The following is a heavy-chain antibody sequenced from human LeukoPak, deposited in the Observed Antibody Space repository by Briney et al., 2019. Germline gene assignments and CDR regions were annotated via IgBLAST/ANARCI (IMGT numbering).Heavy chain of an antibody. D-gene: IGHD4-17*01. Sequence: PGESLRLSCAASGFTFITYAMNWVRQAPGKGLEWVSGISGSGGGTFYADSVKGRFTISRDNSKNTAYLQMNSLRAEDTAVYYCARDLDTVTNGYWGQGTLVTVSS. CDR1: GFTFITYA. V-gene: IGHV3-23*01. CDR3: ARDLDTVTNGY. J-gene: IGHJ4*02. CDR2: ISGSGGGT.